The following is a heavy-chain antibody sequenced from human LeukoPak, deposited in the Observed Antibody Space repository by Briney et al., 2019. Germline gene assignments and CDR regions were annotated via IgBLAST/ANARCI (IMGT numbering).Heavy chain of an antibody. Sequence: GGSLRLSCAASGFTFSGSAMHWVRQASGKGLEWVGRIRNKANNYATTYAASVKGRFTVSRDDSKNTAFLQTNSLKTEDTAVYYCTIWFGEPLRDYWGQGTLVTVSS. CDR1: GFTFSGSA. J-gene: IGHJ4*02. CDR2: IRNKANNYAT. V-gene: IGHV3-73*01. CDR3: TIWFGEPLRDY. D-gene: IGHD3-10*01.